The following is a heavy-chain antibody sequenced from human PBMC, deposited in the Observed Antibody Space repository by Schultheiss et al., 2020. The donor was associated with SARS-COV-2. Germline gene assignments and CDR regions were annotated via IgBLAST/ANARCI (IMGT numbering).Heavy chain of an antibody. CDR1: GYTFTSYG. V-gene: IGHV1-18*01. D-gene: IGHD3-16*01. CDR3: ARDLAVRDLPGGGYYYYGMDV. CDR2: ISDYNGNT. J-gene: IGHJ6*02. Sequence: ASVKVSCKASGYTFTSYGISWVRQAPGQGLEWMGWISDYNGNTNYAQKLQGRVTMTTDTSTSTAYMELRSLRSDDTAVYYCARDLAVRDLPGGGYYYYGMDVWGQGTTVTVSS.